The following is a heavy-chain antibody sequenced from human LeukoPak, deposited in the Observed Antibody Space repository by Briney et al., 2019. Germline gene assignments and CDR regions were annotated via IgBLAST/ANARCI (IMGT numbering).Heavy chain of an antibody. CDR3: ARVRGTFYYYYYMDA. V-gene: IGHV4-34*01. J-gene: IGHJ6*03. Sequence: SETLSLTCAVYGGSFSGYYWSWIRQPPGKGLEWIGEINHSGSTNYNPSLKSRVTISVDTSKNQFSLKLSSVTAADTAVYYCARVRGTFYYYYYMDAWGKGTTVTVSS. D-gene: IGHD1/OR15-1a*01. CDR1: GGSFSGYY. CDR2: INHSGST.